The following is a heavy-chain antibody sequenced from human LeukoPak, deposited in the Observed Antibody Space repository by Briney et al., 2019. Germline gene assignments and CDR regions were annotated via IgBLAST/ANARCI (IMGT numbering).Heavy chain of an antibody. V-gene: IGHV1-8*01. CDR3: ARAPPAYSSGWYYFDY. Sequence: ASVKVSCKASGYTFTSYDINWVRQATGQGLEWMGWMNPNSGNTGYAQKFQGRVTMTRNTSISTAYMELSSLRSEDTAVYYCARAPPAYSSGWYYFDYWGQGTLVTVSS. CDR2: MNPNSGNT. J-gene: IGHJ4*02. D-gene: IGHD6-19*01. CDR1: GYTFTSYD.